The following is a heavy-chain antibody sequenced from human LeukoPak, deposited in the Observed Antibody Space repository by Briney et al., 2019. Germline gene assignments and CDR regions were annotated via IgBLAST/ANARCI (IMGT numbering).Heavy chain of an antibody. Sequence: GESLQISCKGSGYSFTSYWISWVRQMPGKGLEWMGRIDPSDSYTNYSPSFQGHVTISADKSISTAYLQWSSLKASDTAMYYCARHPAIYYDFWSGPDNWFDPWGQGTLVTVSS. D-gene: IGHD3-3*01. J-gene: IGHJ5*02. CDR2: IDPSDSYT. CDR3: ARHPAIYYDFWSGPDNWFDP. CDR1: GYSFTSYW. V-gene: IGHV5-10-1*01.